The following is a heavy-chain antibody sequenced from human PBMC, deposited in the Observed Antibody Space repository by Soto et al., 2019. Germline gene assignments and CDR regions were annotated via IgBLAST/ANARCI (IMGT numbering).Heavy chain of an antibody. CDR3: ARGISIAAEFYYYSGMDV. V-gene: IGHV1-2*04. J-gene: IGHJ6*02. CDR1: GYTFTGYY. CDR2: INPNSGGT. Sequence: ASVKVSCKASGYTFTGYYMHWVRQAPGQGLEWMGWINPNSGGTNYAQKFQGWVTMTRDTSISTAYMELSRLRSDDTAVYYCARGISIAAEFYYYSGMDVWGQGTTVTVSS. D-gene: IGHD6-25*01.